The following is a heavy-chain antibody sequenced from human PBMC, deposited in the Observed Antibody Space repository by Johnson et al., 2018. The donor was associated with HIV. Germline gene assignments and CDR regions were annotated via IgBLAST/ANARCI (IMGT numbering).Heavy chain of an antibody. J-gene: IGHJ3*02. CDR1: GFNFNIYG. CDR2: IRYDGSYK. CDR3: ARDNTSFGGVIVPIGAFDI. Sequence: VQLVESGGGVVQPGGSLRLSCAASGFNFNIYGMHWVRQAPVRGLEWVAFIRYDGSYKYYADSVKGRFTISRDNSKNTLYLQMNSLRAEDTAVYYCARDNTSFGGVIVPIGAFDIWGQGTMVTVAS. D-gene: IGHD3-16*02. V-gene: IGHV3-30*02.